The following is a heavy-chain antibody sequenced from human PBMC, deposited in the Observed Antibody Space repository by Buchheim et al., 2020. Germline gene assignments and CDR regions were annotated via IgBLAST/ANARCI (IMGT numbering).Heavy chain of an antibody. D-gene: IGHD4-17*01. J-gene: IGHJ4*02. CDR1: GYTFTGYY. CDR2: INPNSGGT. CDR3: AILNSGGQNTYGDYEDYFDY. V-gene: IGHV1-2*02. Sequence: QVQLVQSGAEVKKPGASVRVSCKASGYTFTGYYMHWVRQAPGQGLEWMGWINPNSGGTNYAQKFQGRVTMTRDTSISTAYMELSRLRSDDTAVYYCAILNSGGQNTYGDYEDYFDYWGQGTL.